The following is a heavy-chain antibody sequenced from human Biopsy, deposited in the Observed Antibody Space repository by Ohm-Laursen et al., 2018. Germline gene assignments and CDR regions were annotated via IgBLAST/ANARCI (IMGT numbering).Heavy chain of an antibody. D-gene: IGHD3-10*01. Sequence: SVKVSRKVIGGTFSASGISWVRLAPGHGLEFVGGIIPIFQTTHYAQSFQGRVTIVAGKSTSTAYMELSSLRSDDTAIYYCATVRGLVWFGELIAWGQGTLVTVSS. CDR1: GGTFSASG. J-gene: IGHJ5*02. CDR2: IIPIFQTT. CDR3: ATVRGLVWFGELIA. V-gene: IGHV1-69*06.